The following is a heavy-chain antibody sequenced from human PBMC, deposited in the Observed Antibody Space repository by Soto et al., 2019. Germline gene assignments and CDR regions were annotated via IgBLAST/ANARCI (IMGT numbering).Heavy chain of an antibody. CDR3: AREGRNYDFWSGYYMDV. D-gene: IGHD3-3*01. CDR1: GFTVSSNY. V-gene: IGHV3-53*04. J-gene: IGHJ6*03. Sequence: VQLVESGGGLVQPGGSLRLSCAASGFTVSSNYMSWVRQAPGKGLEWVSVIYSGGSTYYADSVKGRFTISRHNSKNTLYLQMNSLRAEDTAVYYCAREGRNYDFWSGYYMDVWGKGTTVTVSS. CDR2: IYSGGST.